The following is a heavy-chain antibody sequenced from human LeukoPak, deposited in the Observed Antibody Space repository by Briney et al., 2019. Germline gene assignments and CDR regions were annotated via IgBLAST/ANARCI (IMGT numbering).Heavy chain of an antibody. Sequence: GESLKISCAASGFTFSSYWMHWVRQAPGKGLVWVSRINSDGSSTRYAGSVKGRFTISRDNAKNTLYLQMNSLRAEDTAVYYCAKTSGGWGQGTLVTVSS. CDR2: INSDGSST. D-gene: IGHD3-10*01. CDR3: AKTSGG. V-gene: IGHV3-74*01. CDR1: GFTFSSYW. J-gene: IGHJ4*02.